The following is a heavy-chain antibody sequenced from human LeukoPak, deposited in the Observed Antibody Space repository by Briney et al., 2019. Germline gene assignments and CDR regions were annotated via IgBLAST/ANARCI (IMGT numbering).Heavy chain of an antibody. Sequence: PGGSLRLSCAASGFTFSSYAMSLVRQAPGKGLDWVSAISGSGGKTYYADSVKGRFTISRDNSKNTLYLQMNSLRAEDTAIYYCVHVDTAIDYWGQGTLVTVSS. CDR3: VHVDTAIDY. V-gene: IGHV3-23*01. CDR2: ISGSGGKT. D-gene: IGHD5-18*01. CDR1: GFTFSSYA. J-gene: IGHJ4*02.